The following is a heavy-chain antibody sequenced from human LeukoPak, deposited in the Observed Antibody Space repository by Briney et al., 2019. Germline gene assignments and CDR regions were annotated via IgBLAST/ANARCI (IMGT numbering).Heavy chain of an antibody. Sequence: PSETLSLTCAVYGGSFSGYYWSWIRQPPGKGLEWIGEINHSGSTNYNPSLKSRVTISVDTSKNQFSLKLSSVTAADTAVYYCATRRVNSGSYWGYWGQGTLVTVSS. J-gene: IGHJ4*02. CDR3: ATRRVNSGSYWGY. CDR1: GGSFSGYY. V-gene: IGHV4-34*01. CDR2: INHSGST. D-gene: IGHD1-26*01.